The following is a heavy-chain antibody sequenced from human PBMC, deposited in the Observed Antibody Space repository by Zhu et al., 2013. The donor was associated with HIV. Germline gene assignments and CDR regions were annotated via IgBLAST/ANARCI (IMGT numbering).Heavy chain of an antibody. J-gene: IGHJ4*02. V-gene: IGHV1-2*02. D-gene: IGHD3-3*01. CDR1: GYIFTGYY. Sequence: QVQLVQSGAEVKXPGASVKVSCKASGYIFTGYYMHWVRQAPGRGLEWMGWINPNSGGTNYPQKFHGRVTMTRDTSISTAYLEVSRLRSDDTAVYYCAGPLNDFWSGLGYWGQGALVTVSS. CDR2: INPNSGGT. CDR3: AGPLNDFWSGLGY.